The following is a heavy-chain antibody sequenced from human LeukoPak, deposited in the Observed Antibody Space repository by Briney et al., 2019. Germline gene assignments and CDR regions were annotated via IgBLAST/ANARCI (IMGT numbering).Heavy chain of an antibody. CDR2: IYSGGIT. J-gene: IGHJ4*02. CDR3: ARAKPKNMVRGLIMRRESRYYFDY. D-gene: IGHD3-10*01. V-gene: IGHV3-53*01. CDR1: GFTVSSNY. Sequence: GGSLRLSCAASGFTVSSNYMSWVRQAPGKGLEWVAVIYSGGITYYADSVKGRFTISRDNSNSTLYIQMNSMRAEDTAVYYCARAKPKNMVRGLIMRRESRYYFDYWGQGTLVTVSS.